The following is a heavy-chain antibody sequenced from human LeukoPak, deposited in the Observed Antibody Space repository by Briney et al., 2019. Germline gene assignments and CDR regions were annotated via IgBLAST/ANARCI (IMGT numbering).Heavy chain of an antibody. Sequence: SQTLSLTCAISGDSVSSPSAAWNWLRQSPSGGLEWLGRTYYRSKWYNDYAVSLKSRITINTDTSKNQFSLQLNSVTPEDTAVYYCARTPTTVEGWFDPWGQGTLVTVSS. D-gene: IGHD4-11*01. CDR3: ARTPTTVEGWFDP. CDR1: GDSVSSPSAA. V-gene: IGHV6-1*01. CDR2: TYYRSKWYN. J-gene: IGHJ5*02.